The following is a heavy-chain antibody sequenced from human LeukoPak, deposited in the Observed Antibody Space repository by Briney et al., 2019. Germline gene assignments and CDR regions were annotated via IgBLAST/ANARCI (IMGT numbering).Heavy chain of an antibody. J-gene: IGHJ4*02. V-gene: IGHV4-61*02. CDR3: ARVGYSGSYYRFDY. Sequence: SETLSLTCTVSGGSISSGSYYWSWIRQPAGKGLEWIGRIYTSGSINYTPSLQSLVTISVDTSTNQCSLKLSSVTAADTAVYYCARVGYSGSYYRFDYWGQGTLVTVSS. CDR2: IYTSGSI. CDR1: GGSISSGSYY. D-gene: IGHD1-26*01.